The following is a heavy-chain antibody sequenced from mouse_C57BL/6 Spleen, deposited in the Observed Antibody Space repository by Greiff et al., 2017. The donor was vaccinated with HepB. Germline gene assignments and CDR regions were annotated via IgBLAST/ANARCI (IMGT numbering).Heavy chain of an antibody. Sequence: EVQLVESGGGLVKPGGSLKLSCAASGFTFSSYAMSWVRQTPEKRLEWVATISDGGSYTYYPDNVKGRFTISRDNAKNNLYLQMSHLKSEDTAMYDCARDPESYYSAMDYWGQGTSVTVSS. V-gene: IGHV5-4*01. CDR1: GFTFSSYA. J-gene: IGHJ4*01. D-gene: IGHD2-12*01. CDR3: ARDPESYYSAMDY. CDR2: ISDGGSYT.